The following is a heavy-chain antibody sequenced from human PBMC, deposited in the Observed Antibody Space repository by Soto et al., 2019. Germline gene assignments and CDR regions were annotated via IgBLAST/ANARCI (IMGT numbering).Heavy chain of an antibody. CDR3: ARGEKYSSTDPYYYGMDV. Sequence: LSQTLSLTCAISGDSVSSNSAAWNWIRQSPSRGLEWLGRTYYRSKWYNDYAVSVKSRITINPDTSKSQFSLQLNSVTPEDTAVYYCARGEKYSSTDPYYYGMDVWGQGTTVTVSS. CDR1: GDSVSSNSAA. V-gene: IGHV6-1*01. D-gene: IGHD6-13*01. CDR2: TYYRSKWYN. J-gene: IGHJ6*02.